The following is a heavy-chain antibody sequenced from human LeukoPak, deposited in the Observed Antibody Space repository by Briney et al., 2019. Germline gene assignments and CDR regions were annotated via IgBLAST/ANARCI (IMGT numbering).Heavy chain of an antibody. D-gene: IGHD4-17*01. V-gene: IGHV3-23*01. CDR3: AKVTTVTTEDY. CDR2: ILASGEST. CDR1: GFTFSSYG. J-gene: IGHJ4*02. Sequence: HPGGSLRLSCAASGFTFSSYGMHWVRQAPGKGLEWVSSILASGESTYYADSVKGRFTISRDNSKNTLYLQMNSLRAEDTAVFYCAKVTTVTTEDYWGQGTLVTVSS.